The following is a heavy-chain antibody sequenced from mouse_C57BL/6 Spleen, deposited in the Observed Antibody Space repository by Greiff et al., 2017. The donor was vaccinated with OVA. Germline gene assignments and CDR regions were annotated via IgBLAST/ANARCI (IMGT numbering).Heavy chain of an antibody. CDR2: IYPGDGDT. CDR1: GYAFSSSW. J-gene: IGHJ2*01. CDR3: APQDNDY. Sequence: VQLQQSGPELVKPGASVKISCKASGYAFSSSWMNWVKQRPGKGLEWIGRIYPGDGDTNYNGKFKGKATLTADKSSSTAYMQLSSLTSEDSAVYFCAPQDNDYWGQGTTLTVSS. D-gene: IGHD3-2*01. V-gene: IGHV1-82*01.